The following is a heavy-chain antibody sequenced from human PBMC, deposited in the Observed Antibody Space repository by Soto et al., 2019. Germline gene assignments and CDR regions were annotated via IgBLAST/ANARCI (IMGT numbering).Heavy chain of an antibody. CDR3: ASGNWNYFDY. CDR2: IIPNIGTT. V-gene: IGHV1-8*02. Sequence: ASVKVSCKASGGTFSSYAISWVRQAPGQGLEWMGWIIPNIGTTNYAQKFQGRVTMTRNTSISTAYMELSSLRSEDTAVYYCASGNWNYFDYWGQGTLVTVSS. D-gene: IGHD1-20*01. CDR1: GGTFSSYA. J-gene: IGHJ4*02.